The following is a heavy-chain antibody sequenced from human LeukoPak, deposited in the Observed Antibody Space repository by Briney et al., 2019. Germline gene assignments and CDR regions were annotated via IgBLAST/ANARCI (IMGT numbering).Heavy chain of an antibody. Sequence: GGSLRLSCAASGFTFSSYGMHWVRQAPGKGLEWVAVISDDGRIKIYGDSVKGRLTISRDNSKNTLYLQMNSLRGEDTAVYYCARAAAETGSFRDNWFDPWGQGTLVTVSS. CDR2: ISDDGRIK. J-gene: IGHJ5*02. CDR1: GFTFSSYG. V-gene: IGHV3-30*19. CDR3: ARAAAETGSFRDNWFDP. D-gene: IGHD3-9*01.